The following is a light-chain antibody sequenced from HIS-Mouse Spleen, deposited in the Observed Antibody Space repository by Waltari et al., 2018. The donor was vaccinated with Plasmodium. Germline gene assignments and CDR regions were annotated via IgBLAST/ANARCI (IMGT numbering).Light chain of an antibody. V-gene: IGKV3-15*01. CDR2: GAS. CDR1: QSVSSN. CDR3: QQYNNWSFT. J-gene: IGKJ3*01. Sequence: EIVMTQSPATLSVSPRERATLPCRASQSVSSNLAWYQQKPGQAPRLLIYGASTRATGIPARFSGSGSGTEFTLTISSLQSEDFAVYYCQQYNNWSFTFGPGTKVDIK.